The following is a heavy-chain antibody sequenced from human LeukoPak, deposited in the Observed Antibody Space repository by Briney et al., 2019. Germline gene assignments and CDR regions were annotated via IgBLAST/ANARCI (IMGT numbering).Heavy chain of an antibody. D-gene: IGHD5-24*01. CDR1: GGSFSGYY. CDR2: INHSVST. V-gene: IGHV4-34*01. J-gene: IGHJ4*02. CDR3: ARAVRRGYNYYFDY. Sequence: SETLSLTCAVYGGSFSGYYCSWIRQPPGKGLEWIGEINHSVSTNYNPSLKSRVTISVDTSKHQFSLKLSSVTAADTAVYYCARAVRRGYNYYFDYWGQGTLVTVSS.